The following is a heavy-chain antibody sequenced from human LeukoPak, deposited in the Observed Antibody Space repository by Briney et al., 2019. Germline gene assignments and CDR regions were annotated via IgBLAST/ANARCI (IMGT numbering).Heavy chain of an antibody. CDR2: ISGSGGST. D-gene: IGHD5-12*01. V-gene: IGHV3-23*01. CDR1: GFTLSSYA. CDR3: AKDGGYSGYDYVPDFDY. J-gene: IGHJ4*02. Sequence: GGSLRLSCAASGFTLSSYAMSWVHQAPGKGLEWVSAISGSGGSTYYADSVKGRFTISRDNSKNTLYLQMNSLRAEDTAVYYCAKDGGYSGYDYVPDFDYWGQGTLVTVSS.